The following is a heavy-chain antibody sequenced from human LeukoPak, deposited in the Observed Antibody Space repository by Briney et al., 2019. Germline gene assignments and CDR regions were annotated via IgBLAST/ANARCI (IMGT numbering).Heavy chain of an antibody. Sequence: SETLSLTCAVFGYSISSDYYWGWIRQSPGKGLERIGSIHHSGSTHYNPSLKSRVTISRHTSNNQFSLRLNSVTAADTGVYFCAVTINYDFWSGYAFDYWGRGTLVTVSS. CDR1: GYSISSDYY. V-gene: IGHV4-38-2*01. CDR2: IHHSGST. J-gene: IGHJ4*02. CDR3: AVTINYDFWSGYAFDY. D-gene: IGHD3-3*01.